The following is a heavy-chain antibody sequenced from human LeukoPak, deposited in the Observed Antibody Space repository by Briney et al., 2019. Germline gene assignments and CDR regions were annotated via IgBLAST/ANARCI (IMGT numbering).Heavy chain of an antibody. D-gene: IGHD6-6*01. V-gene: IGHV3-66*02. Sequence: TGGSLRLSCAASGFTVSSNYMSWVRQAPGKGLEWVSVIYSGGSTYYADSVKGRFTISRDNSKNTLYLQMNSLRAEDTAVYYCARDSRTYSSSGYFDYWGQGTLVTVSS. CDR1: GFTVSSNY. J-gene: IGHJ4*02. CDR3: ARDSRTYSSSGYFDY. CDR2: IYSGGST.